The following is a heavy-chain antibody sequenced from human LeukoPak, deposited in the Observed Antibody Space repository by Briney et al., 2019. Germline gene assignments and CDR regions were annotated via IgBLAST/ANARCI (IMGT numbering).Heavy chain of an antibody. Sequence: GASVKVSCKASGYTFTSYDINWVRQATGQGLEWMGWMNPNSGNTGYAQKFQGRVTMTRNTSISTAYMELSSLRSEDTAVYYCARGRIDGWSRRIKDFDYWGQGTLVTVSS. CDR1: GYTFTSYD. D-gene: IGHD5-24*01. V-gene: IGHV1-8*01. CDR3: ARGRIDGWSRRIKDFDY. J-gene: IGHJ4*02. CDR2: MNPNSGNT.